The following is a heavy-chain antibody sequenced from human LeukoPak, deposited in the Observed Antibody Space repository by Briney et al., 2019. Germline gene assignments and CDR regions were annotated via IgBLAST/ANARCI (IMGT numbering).Heavy chain of an antibody. Sequence: PGGSLRLSCAASGFTFSNFWMSWVRQAPGKGLEWVANIKQDGTEKYYVDSVKGRFTISRDNAKKSLYLQMNTLRVEDTAVYYCARGLGSWYVLVRLDPWGQGTLVTVSS. CDR2: IKQDGTEK. V-gene: IGHV3-7*01. CDR1: GFTFSNFW. D-gene: IGHD6-13*01. J-gene: IGHJ5*02. CDR3: ARGLGSWYVLVRLDP.